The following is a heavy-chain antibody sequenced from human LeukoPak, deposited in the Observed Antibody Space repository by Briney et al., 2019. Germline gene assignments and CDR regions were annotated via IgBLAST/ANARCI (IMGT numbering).Heavy chain of an antibody. CDR1: RFTFNNYA. Sequence: GGSLRLSCAASRFTFNNYAMSWVRQAPGKGLEWVSVISGSGGSTYYADSVKGRFTISRDNSKNTLYLQMNSLRAEDTAVYYYAKGAQQLVYWVDYWGQGTLVTVSS. CDR2: ISGSGGST. D-gene: IGHD6-13*01. V-gene: IGHV3-23*01. J-gene: IGHJ4*02. CDR3: AKGAQQLVYWVDY.